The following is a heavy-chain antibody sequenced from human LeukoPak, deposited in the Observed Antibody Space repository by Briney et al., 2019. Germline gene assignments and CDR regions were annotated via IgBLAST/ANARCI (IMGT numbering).Heavy chain of an antibody. CDR3: TREDDLLWFGTVIVYDY. CDR2: IISKAYGGTT. Sequence: GGSLRLSCTASGFTFGDYAMSWVRQAPGEGLEWVGFIISKAYGGTTEYAASVTGRFTISRNDSKSMTYLQRNSRKNEDTSVYYCTREDDLLWFGTVIVYDYWGQGTLVTVSS. D-gene: IGHD3-10*01. J-gene: IGHJ4*02. CDR1: GFTFGDYA. V-gene: IGHV3-49*04.